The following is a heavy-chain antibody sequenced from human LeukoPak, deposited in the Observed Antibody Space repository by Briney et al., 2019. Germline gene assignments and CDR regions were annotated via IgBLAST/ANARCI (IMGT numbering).Heavy chain of an antibody. CDR3: TKIGPVSGTIDY. CDR2: IWYDGSNK. D-gene: IGHD1-26*01. Sequence: GGSLRLSCAASGFTFNTYGMHWVRQAPGKGLEWVAVIWYDGSNKYYADSVKGRFTISRDNSKNTLLLDMDGLRPEDTATYYCTKIGPVSGTIDYWGQGTLVTVSS. J-gene: IGHJ4*02. CDR1: GFTFNTYG. V-gene: IGHV3-30*02.